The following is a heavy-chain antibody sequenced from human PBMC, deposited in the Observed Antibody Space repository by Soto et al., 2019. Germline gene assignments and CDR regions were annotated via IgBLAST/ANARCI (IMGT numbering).Heavy chain of an antibody. V-gene: IGHV3-48*03. CDR2: ISSSGSTI. CDR1: GFTFSSYE. CDR3: ARVDGYSSSWPVQYYYYGMDV. J-gene: IGHJ6*02. Sequence: SLRLSCAASGFTFSSYEMNWVRQAPGKGLEWVSYISSSGSTIYYADSVKGRFTISRDNAKNSLYLQMNSLRAEDTAVYYCARVDGYSSSWPVQYYYYGMDVWGQGTTVTVSS. D-gene: IGHD6-13*01.